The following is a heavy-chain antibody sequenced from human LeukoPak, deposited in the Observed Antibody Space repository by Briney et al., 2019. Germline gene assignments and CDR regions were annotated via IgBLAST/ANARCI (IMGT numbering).Heavy chain of an antibody. CDR3: ARAVAYGIDTGYFDY. J-gene: IGHJ4*02. V-gene: IGHV4-59*01. CDR2: IYHSGST. CDR1: AGSINSFY. D-gene: IGHD2-8*02. Sequence: PSETLSLTCTVYAGSINSFYWSWLRQPPGKGLEWIGYIYHSGSTNYNPSLKSRVTISVDTSKNQFSLNLNSVTAADTAVYYCARAVAYGIDTGYFDYWGEGTLVTVSS.